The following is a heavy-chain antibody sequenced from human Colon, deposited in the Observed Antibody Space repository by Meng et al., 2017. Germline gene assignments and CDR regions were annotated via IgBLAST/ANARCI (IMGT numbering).Heavy chain of an antibody. CDR3: ARDSSGGYNWFDP. J-gene: IGHJ5*02. CDR1: GCSISSYY. V-gene: IGHV4-59*01. CDR2: IYYSGST. D-gene: IGHD6-19*01. Sequence: QVPLQESGPGLGKPSEPLSLTCTVSGCSISSYYWSWIRQPPGKGLEWIGYIYYSGSTNYNPSLKSRVTISVDTSKNQFSLKLSSVTAADTAVYYCARDSSGGYNWFDPWDQGTLVTVSS.